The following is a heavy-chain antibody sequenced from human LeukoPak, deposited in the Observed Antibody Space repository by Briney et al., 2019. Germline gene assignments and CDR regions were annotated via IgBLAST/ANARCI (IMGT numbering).Heavy chain of an antibody. CDR2: IYYSGST. CDR3: ARGFVVRGVIGWFDP. J-gene: IGHJ5*02. CDR1: GGSISSYY. Sequence: PSETLSLTCTVSGGSISSYYWSWIRQPPGKGLEWIGYIYYSGSTNYNPSLKSRVTISVDTSKNQFSLKLSSVTAADTAVYYCARGFVVRGVIGWFDPWGQGTLVTVSS. V-gene: IGHV4-59*01. D-gene: IGHD3-10*01.